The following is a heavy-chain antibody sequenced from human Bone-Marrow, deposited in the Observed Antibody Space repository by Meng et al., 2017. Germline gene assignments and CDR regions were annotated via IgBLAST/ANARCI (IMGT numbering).Heavy chain of an antibody. J-gene: IGHJ3*02. CDR1: GYSFTGYA. D-gene: IGHD3-10*01. V-gene: IGHV7-4-1*02. CDR2: INTNTGNP. CDR3: ARATSLYYYTDSAPAAFDI. Sequence: ASVKVSCKGSGYSFTGYALNWVRQAPGQGLEWMGGINTNTGNPTFAQAFTGRFGVSLDTSVSTAYLQISRLKAEDTAVYYCARATSLYYYTDSAPAAFDIWGQGTMVTVSS.